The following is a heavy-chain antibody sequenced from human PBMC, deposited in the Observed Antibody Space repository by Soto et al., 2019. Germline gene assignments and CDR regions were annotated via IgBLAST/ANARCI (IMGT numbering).Heavy chain of an antibody. CDR2: ISGSGGST. Sequence: EVQLLESGGGLPQPGGSLRLSCEASGFTFSNYAMSWVRQPPGKGLEWVSVISGSGGSTDYADSVKGRFTISRDNSKNTLYLQMDSLGAEDTAVYYCAKAVAGDWYFDLWGRGTLVTVSS. V-gene: IGHV3-23*01. J-gene: IGHJ2*01. D-gene: IGHD6-19*01. CDR3: AKAVAGDWYFDL. CDR1: GFTFSNYA.